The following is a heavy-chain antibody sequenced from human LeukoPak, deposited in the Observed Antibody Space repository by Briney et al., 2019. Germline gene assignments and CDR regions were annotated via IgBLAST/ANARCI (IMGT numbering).Heavy chain of an antibody. CDR1: GGSIITYY. CDR3: VHSSGY. J-gene: IGHJ4*02. CDR2: IYDNGSA. D-gene: IGHD6-19*01. Sequence: SETLSLTCTVSGGSIITYYWNWIRQPPGKGLEWIGYIYDNGSADYNPSLKSRVTMSIDTSKNQFSLKLSSVTAADTAVYYCVHSSGYWGQGTLVTVSS. V-gene: IGHV4-59*12.